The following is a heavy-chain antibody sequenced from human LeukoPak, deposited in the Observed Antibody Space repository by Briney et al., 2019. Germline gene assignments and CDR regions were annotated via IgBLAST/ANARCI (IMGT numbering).Heavy chain of an antibody. D-gene: IGHD6-13*01. J-gene: IGHJ3*02. CDR2: IYPGDSDT. V-gene: IGHV5-51*01. Sequence: GEALKISFKGSGYGFTSYWIGWVRPTPGKGLGWMGIIYPGDSDTRYSPSFQGQVTISADKSISTAYLQSSSLKASDTAMYYCARPQQLVGYDAFDIWGQGTMVTVSS. CDR1: GYGFTSYW. CDR3: ARPQQLVGYDAFDI.